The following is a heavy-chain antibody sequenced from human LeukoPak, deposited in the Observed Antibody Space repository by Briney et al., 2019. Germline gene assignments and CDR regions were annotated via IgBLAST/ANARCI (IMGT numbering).Heavy chain of an antibody. D-gene: IGHD5-18*01. CDR3: ARGMGYSYGHPQGAFDI. J-gene: IGHJ3*02. V-gene: IGHV1-18*01. CDR1: GYSCTSYG. CDR2: MSAYNGKT. Sequence: ASVKVSCKASGYSCTSYGFNSVRQAPGQGLEWLGWMSAYNGKTNYAHSLQCRVTVTADTSTSTAYMELRSLRSEDTAVYYCARGMGYSYGHPQGAFDIWGQGTMVTVSS.